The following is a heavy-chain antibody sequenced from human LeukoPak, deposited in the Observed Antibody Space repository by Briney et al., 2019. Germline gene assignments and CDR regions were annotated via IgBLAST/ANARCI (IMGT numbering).Heavy chain of an antibody. Sequence: GGSLRLSCAASGFTFSSYEMNWVRQAPGKGLEWVSYISSSGSTIYYADSVKGRFTISRDNAKNSLHLQMNSLRAEDTAVYYCARVDSSGYYLTYYFDYWGQGTLVTVSS. V-gene: IGHV3-48*03. D-gene: IGHD3-22*01. CDR2: ISSSGSTI. J-gene: IGHJ4*02. CDR1: GFTFSSYE. CDR3: ARVDSSGYYLTYYFDY.